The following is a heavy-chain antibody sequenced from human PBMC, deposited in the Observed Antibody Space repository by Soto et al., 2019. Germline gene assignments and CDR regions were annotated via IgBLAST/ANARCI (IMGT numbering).Heavy chain of an antibody. Sequence: QVQLVESGGGVVQPGRSLRLSCAASGFTFSSYAMHWVRQAPGKGLEWVAVISYDGSNKYYADSVKGRFTISRDNSKNTLYLHMNSLRAEDTAVYYCARDPGTYSSSWYRGNWFDPWGQGTLVTVSS. CDR1: GFTFSSYA. V-gene: IGHV3-30-3*01. CDR3: ARDPGTYSSSWYRGNWFDP. J-gene: IGHJ5*02. D-gene: IGHD6-13*01. CDR2: ISYDGSNK.